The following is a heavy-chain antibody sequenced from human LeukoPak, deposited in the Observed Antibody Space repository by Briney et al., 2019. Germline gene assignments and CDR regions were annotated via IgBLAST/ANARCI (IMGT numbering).Heavy chain of an antibody. CDR3: ATVAAGSSSWSGFYYYGMDV. D-gene: IGHD6-13*01. J-gene: IGHJ6*02. V-gene: IGHV3-21*04. Sequence: GGSLRLSCAASGFTFSSYSMNWVRQAPGKGLEWVSSISSSSSSYIYYADSVKGRFTISRDNAKNSLYLQMNSLRAEDTAVYYCATVAAGSSSWSGFYYYGMDVWGQGTTVTVSS. CDR2: ISSSSSSYI. CDR1: GFTFSSYS.